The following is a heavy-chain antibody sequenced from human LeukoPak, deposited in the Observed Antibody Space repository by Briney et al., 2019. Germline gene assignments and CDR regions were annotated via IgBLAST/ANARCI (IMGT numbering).Heavy chain of an antibody. CDR3: ASMTTYCGGDCYFFDN. D-gene: IGHD2-21*02. J-gene: IGHJ4*02. Sequence: ASVKVSCKASGGTFSSYAMSWVRQAPGKGLEWVSAISGSGGSTYYADSVKGRFTISRDNSKNTLYLQMNSLRAEDTAMYYCASMTTYCGGDCYFFDNWGQGTLVTVSS. V-gene: IGHV3-23*01. CDR1: GGTFSSYA. CDR2: ISGSGGST.